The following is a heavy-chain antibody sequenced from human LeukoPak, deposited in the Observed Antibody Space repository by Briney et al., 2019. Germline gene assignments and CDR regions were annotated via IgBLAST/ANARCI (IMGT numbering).Heavy chain of an antibody. CDR3: ARRGRSLLWFGEPKDWFDP. V-gene: IGHV4-34*01. D-gene: IGHD3-10*01. Sequence: KPSETLSLTCAVYGGSFSGYYWSWIRQPPGKGLEWIGEINHSGSTNYNPSLKSRVTISVDTSKNQVSLKLSSVTAADTAVYYCARRGRSLLWFGEPKDWFDPWGQGTLVTVSS. CDR1: GGSFSGYY. CDR2: INHSGST. J-gene: IGHJ5*02.